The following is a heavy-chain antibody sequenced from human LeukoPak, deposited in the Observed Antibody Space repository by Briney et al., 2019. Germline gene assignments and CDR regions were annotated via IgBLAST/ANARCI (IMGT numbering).Heavy chain of an antibody. Sequence: PGGSLRLSCAASGFTFDDYAMHWVRQAPGKGLEWVSGISWNSGSIGYADSVKGRFTISRDNAKNSLYLQMNSLRAEDMALYYCAKGDYGDYVGAFDIWGQGTMVTVSS. CDR2: ISWNSGSI. D-gene: IGHD4-17*01. J-gene: IGHJ3*02. CDR3: AKGDYGDYVGAFDI. CDR1: GFTFDDYA. V-gene: IGHV3-9*03.